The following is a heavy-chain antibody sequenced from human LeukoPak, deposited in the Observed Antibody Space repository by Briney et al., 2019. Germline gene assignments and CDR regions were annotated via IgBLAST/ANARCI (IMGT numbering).Heavy chain of an antibody. Sequence: PGGSLRLSCAASGFAFSSFAMGWVRQSPGKGLEWLSTINVGRNTTFYSDSVKGRFTISRDNSKNTLYLHMDSLRPDDTATYYCTKELHVAVAVADYYYFYMDVWGRGTAVSFSS. CDR3: TKELHVAVAVADYYYFYMDV. D-gene: IGHD6-19*01. J-gene: IGHJ6*03. CDR2: INVGRNTT. V-gene: IGHV3-23*01. CDR1: GFAFSSFA.